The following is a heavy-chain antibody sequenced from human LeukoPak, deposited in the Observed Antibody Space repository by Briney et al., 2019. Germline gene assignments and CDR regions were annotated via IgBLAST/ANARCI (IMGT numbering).Heavy chain of an antibody. CDR2: IKSKIDGGTT. J-gene: IGHJ4*02. CDR1: GFSFSNAW. Sequence: GGSLRLSCAASGFSFSNAWVSWVRQATGKGLEYIGRIKSKIDGGTTEYAAPVKGRVTISRDDSKDTLYQEMNSLKTEDTAVYHCTTLWGGGPDYWGQGTLVTVSS. D-gene: IGHD3-16*01. CDR3: TTLWGGGPDY. V-gene: IGHV3-15*01.